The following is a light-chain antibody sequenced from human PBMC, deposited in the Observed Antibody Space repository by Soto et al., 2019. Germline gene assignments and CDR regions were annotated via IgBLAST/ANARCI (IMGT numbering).Light chain of an antibody. V-gene: IGLV2-8*01. CDR1: SSDVGGYNY. Sequence: QSALTQPPSASGSPGQSVAISCTGTSSDVGGYNYVSWYQQHPGKAPKLILYEVIKRPSGVPDRFSGSKSGNTASLTVSGLLAEDEADYYCSSYVGTNIVVFGGGTKVTVL. CDR3: SSYVGTNIVV. CDR2: EVI. J-gene: IGLJ2*01.